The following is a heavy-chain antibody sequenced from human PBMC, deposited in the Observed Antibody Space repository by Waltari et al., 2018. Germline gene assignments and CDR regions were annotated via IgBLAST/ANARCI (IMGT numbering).Heavy chain of an antibody. CDR2: INHSGSP. CDR3: ARAGIAAAGTYFDY. J-gene: IGHJ4*02. V-gene: IGHV4-34*01. CDR1: GGSFSGYY. Sequence: QVQLQQWGAGLLKPSETLSLTCAVYGGSFSGYYWSWIRQPPGKGLEWIGEINHSGSPNYNPSLKSRVTIYVDTSKNQFSLKLSSVTAADTAVYYCARAGIAAAGTYFDYWGQGTLVTVSS. D-gene: IGHD6-13*01.